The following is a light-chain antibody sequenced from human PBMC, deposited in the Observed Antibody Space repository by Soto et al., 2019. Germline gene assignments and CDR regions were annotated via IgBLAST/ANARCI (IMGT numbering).Light chain of an antibody. CDR2: GAS. CDR3: QHYVSPPIT. V-gene: IGKV3-20*01. Sequence: EIVLTQSPATLSSFPGDRVTLSCRASQSVRSALAWYQQKPGLPPRLLVYGASSSATGISDRFSGSGSGTDFTLTISRLEPEDFAVYYCQHYVSPPITFGQGTRLKIK. J-gene: IGKJ5*01. CDR1: QSVRSA.